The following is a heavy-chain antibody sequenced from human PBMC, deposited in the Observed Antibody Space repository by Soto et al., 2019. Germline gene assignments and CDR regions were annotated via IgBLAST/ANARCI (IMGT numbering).Heavy chain of an antibody. CDR1: VGSFSGYY. V-gene: IGHV4-34*01. Sequence: PSETLSLTCAVYVGSFSGYYWSWIRQPPGKGLEWIGEINHSGSTNYNPSLKSRVTISVDTSKNQFSLKLSSVTAADTAVYYCARAGFLYDYVWGSYRRESWFDPWGQGTLVTVSS. J-gene: IGHJ5*02. CDR3: ARAGFLYDYVWGSYRRESWFDP. CDR2: INHSGST. D-gene: IGHD3-16*02.